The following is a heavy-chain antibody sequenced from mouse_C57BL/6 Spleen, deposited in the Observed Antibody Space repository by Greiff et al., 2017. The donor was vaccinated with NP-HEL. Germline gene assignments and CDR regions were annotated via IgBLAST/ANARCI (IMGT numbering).Heavy chain of an antibody. V-gene: IGHV1-64*01. Sequence: QVQLQQPGAELVKPGASVKLSCKASGYTFTSYWMHWVKQRPGQGLEWIGMIHPNSGSTNYNEKFKSKATLTVDKSSSTAYMQLSSLTAEDSAVYYCARSGDGYYDYWGKGTTLTVSS. CDR2: IHPNSGST. J-gene: IGHJ2*01. CDR1: GYTFTSYW. CDR3: ARSGDGYYDY. D-gene: IGHD2-3*01.